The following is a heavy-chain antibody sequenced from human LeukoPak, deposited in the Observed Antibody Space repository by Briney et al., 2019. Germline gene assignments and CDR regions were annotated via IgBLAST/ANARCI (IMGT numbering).Heavy chain of an antibody. Sequence: SETLSLTCTVSGGSMISYYWSWIRQPAGKCLEWIGRIYTSGLTNYNPSLKSRVTMSVDTSKNQFSLRLSSVTAADTAVYYCARVSRLTSSFTSSYFDYWGQGTLVTVSS. CDR3: ARVSRLTSSFTSSYFDY. V-gene: IGHV4-4*07. CDR1: GGSMISYY. CDR2: IYTSGLT. D-gene: IGHD2-2*01. J-gene: IGHJ4*02.